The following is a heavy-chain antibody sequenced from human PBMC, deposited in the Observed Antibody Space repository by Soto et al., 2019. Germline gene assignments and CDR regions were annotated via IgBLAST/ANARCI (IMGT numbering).Heavy chain of an antibody. V-gene: IGHV2-5*02. CDR2: IYWDDDK. D-gene: IGHD2-2*01. CDR3: AHAYRGSTSCHHYYYYTMDV. J-gene: IGHJ6*02. Sequence: QITLKESGPTLVKPTQTLTLTCTFSGFSLSTSGVGVGWIRQPPGKALEWLALIYWDDDKRYSPSLKSRLTITTDTSKNQAAITKTNMDPVDTGTYYCAHAYRGSTSCHHYYYYTMDVWGQGTTVTVSS. CDR1: GFSLSTSGVG.